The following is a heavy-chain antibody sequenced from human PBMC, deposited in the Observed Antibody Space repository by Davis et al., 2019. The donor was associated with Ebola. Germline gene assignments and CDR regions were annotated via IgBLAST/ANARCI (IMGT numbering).Heavy chain of an antibody. CDR1: GFTFSSYA. J-gene: IGHJ6*02. V-gene: IGHV3-30-3*01. CDR3: AKAYYDSSGPHRYYYYGMDV. D-gene: IGHD3-22*01. CDR2: ISYDGSNK. Sequence: GESLKISCAASGFTFSSYAMHWVRQAPGKGLEWVAVISYDGSNKYYADSVKGRFTISRDNSKNTLYLQMNSLRAEDTAVYYCAKAYYDSSGPHRYYYYGMDVWGQGTTVTVSS.